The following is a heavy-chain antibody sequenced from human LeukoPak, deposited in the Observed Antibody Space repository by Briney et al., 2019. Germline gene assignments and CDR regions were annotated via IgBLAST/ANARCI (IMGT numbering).Heavy chain of an antibody. CDR3: ARGGYNPYYFDY. CDR1: GFTFSTYA. CDR2: ISGSGGST. D-gene: IGHD5-24*01. Sequence: PGGSLRLSCAASGFTFSTYAMSWVRQAPGKGLEWVATISGSGGSTYYAGSVKGRFTISRDNSKNTLYLQMNPLRAEDTAVHYCARGGYNPYYFDYWGQGTLVTVSS. V-gene: IGHV3-23*01. J-gene: IGHJ4*02.